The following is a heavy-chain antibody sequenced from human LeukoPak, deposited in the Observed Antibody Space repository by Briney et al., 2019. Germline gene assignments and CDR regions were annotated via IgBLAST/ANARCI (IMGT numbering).Heavy chain of an antibody. CDR2: ISYDGSNK. D-gene: IGHD3-16*01. CDR3: AKDQSGGIRALDI. J-gene: IGHJ3*02. CDR1: GFTFSSYA. Sequence: GRSLRLSCAASGFTFSSYAMHWVRQAPGKGLEWVAVISYDGSNKYYADSVKGRFTISRDNSKNTLYLQMNSLRAEDTAAYYCAKDQSGGIRALDIWGQGTMVTVSS. V-gene: IGHV3-30-3*01.